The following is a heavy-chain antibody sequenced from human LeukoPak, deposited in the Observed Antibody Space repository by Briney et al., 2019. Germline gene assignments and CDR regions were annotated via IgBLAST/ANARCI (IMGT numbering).Heavy chain of an antibody. D-gene: IGHD6-19*01. CDR3: VKDLAGGWYYYNNPWRFDC. CDR2: IASDGSST. V-gene: IGHV3-74*01. Sequence: PGGSLRLSCAASGFTFSSYWMNWVRQAPGKGLVWVSRIASDGSSTTYADSVKGRFSISRDNAKNTLYLQMNSLGVEDTAVYYCVKDLAGGWYYYNNPWRFDCWGQGTLVTVSS. J-gene: IGHJ4*02. CDR1: GFTFSSYW.